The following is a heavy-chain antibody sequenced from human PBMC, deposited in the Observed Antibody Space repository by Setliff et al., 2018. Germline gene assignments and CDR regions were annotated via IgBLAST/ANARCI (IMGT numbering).Heavy chain of an antibody. CDR1: GFTFRSEG. J-gene: IGHJ4*02. CDR3: ARDLPDYYDSSGTRLDY. D-gene: IGHD3-22*01. CDR2: IKQDGSEK. Sequence: GGSLRLSCAASGFTFRSEGMSWVRQAPGKGLEWVANIKQDGSEKYYVDSVKGRFTISRDNAKNSLYLQMNSLRAEDTAVYYCARDLPDYYDSSGTRLDYWGQGTLVTVSS. V-gene: IGHV3-7*01.